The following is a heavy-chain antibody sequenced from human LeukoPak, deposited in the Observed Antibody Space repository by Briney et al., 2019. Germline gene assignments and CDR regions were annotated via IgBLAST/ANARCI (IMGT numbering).Heavy chain of an antibody. V-gene: IGHV3-9*01. J-gene: IGHJ4*02. CDR3: ARIKAERGYSYGYDY. D-gene: IGHD5-18*01. CDR2: ISWNSGSI. Sequence: GGSLRLSCAASGFTFDDYAMHWVRQGPGKGLEWVSGISWNSGSIGYADSVKGRFTISRDNAKNSLYLQMNSLRAEDTAVYYCARIKAERGYSYGYDYWGQGTLVTVSS. CDR1: GFTFDDYA.